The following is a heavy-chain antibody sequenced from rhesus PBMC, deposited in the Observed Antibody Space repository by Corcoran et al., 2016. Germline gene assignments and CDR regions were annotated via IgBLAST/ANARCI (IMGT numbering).Heavy chain of an antibody. D-gene: IGHD6-31*01. CDR3: ARGADSSGSYYFDY. CDR1: GFTFADYA. Sequence: EVQLVESGGGVVQPGGSLRLSCAASGFTFADYAVGWVRQAPGKGLEWVSDISWNSGSTGYADYVKGRFTISRDNAKNCLDLQMNRLRAEDTALYYCARGADSSGSYYFDYWGQGVLVTVSS. J-gene: IGHJ4*01. CDR2: ISWNSGST. V-gene: IGHV3-78*01.